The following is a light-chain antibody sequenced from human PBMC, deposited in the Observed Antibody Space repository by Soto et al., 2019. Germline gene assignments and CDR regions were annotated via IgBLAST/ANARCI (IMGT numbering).Light chain of an antibody. J-gene: IGKJ2*01. V-gene: IGKV3-20*01. CDR1: QSVSASY. CDR2: GAS. Sequence: IVLTQSPGTLSLSPGERATLSCGASQSVSASYLAWYQQKPGQAPRLLIYGASRRPTGIPDRFSAGGSGTDFTLTISRLEPEDFAVYYCQQYDSSPVTFGQGTKVEMK. CDR3: QQYDSSPVT.